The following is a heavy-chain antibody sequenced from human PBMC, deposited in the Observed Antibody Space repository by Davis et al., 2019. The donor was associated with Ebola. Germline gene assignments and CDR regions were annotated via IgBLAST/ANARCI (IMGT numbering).Heavy chain of an antibody. CDR3: ARDRISSSSIYYFDY. J-gene: IGHJ4*02. CDR1: GFTFSSYS. V-gene: IGHV3-21*01. CDR2: ISSSSSYI. D-gene: IGHD6-6*01. Sequence: GESLKISCAASGFTFSSYSMNWVRQAPGKGLEWVSSISSSSSYIYYADSVKGRFTISRDNAKNSLYLQMNSLRAENTAVYYCARDRISSSSIYYFDYWGQGTLVTVSS.